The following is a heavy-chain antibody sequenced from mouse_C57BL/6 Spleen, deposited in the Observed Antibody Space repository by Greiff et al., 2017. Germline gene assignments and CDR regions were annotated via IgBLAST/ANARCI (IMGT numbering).Heavy chain of an antibody. CDR3: ARGGRLDY. CDR2: INPSTGGT. Sequence: EVQRVESGPELVKPGASVKISCKASGYSFTGYYMNWVKQSPEKSLEWIGEINPSTGGTTYNQKFKAKATLTVDKSSSTAYMQLKSLTSEDSAVYYCARGGRLDYWGQGTTLTVSS. CDR1: GYSFTGYY. V-gene: IGHV1-42*01. J-gene: IGHJ2*01. D-gene: IGHD3-3*01.